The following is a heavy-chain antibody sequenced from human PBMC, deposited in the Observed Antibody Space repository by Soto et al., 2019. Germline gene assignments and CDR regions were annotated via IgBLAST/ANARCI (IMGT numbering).Heavy chain of an antibody. CDR2: ISYDGSNK. D-gene: IGHD3-22*01. CDR1: GFTFSSYG. Sequence: GGSLRLSCAASGFTFSSYGMHWVRQAPGKGLEWVAVISYDGSNKYYADSVKGRFTISRDNSKNTLYLQMNSLRAEDTAVYYCAKVYRYYDSSGNFDYWGQGTLVTVSS. J-gene: IGHJ4*02. V-gene: IGHV3-30*18. CDR3: AKVYRYYDSSGNFDY.